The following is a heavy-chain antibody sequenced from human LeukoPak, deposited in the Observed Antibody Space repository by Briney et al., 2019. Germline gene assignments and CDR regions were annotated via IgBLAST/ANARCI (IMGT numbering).Heavy chain of an antibody. CDR2: ISAYNGNT. D-gene: IGHD7-27*01. J-gene: IGHJ4*02. V-gene: IGHV1-18*01. CDR1: GYTFISYG. CDR3: ARDHLGSLDY. Sequence: ASVKVSCKASGYTFISYGISWVRQAPGQGLEWMGWISAYNGNTNFAQKLQGRVTMTTDTSTSTAYMDLTSLGSDDTAVYYCARDHLGSLDYWGQGTLVTVSS.